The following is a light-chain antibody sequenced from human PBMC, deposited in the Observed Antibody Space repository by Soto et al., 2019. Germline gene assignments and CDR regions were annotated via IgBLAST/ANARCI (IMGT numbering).Light chain of an antibody. J-gene: IGKJ1*01. Sequence: EIVLTQSPGTLSLSPGERATLSCRASQSVSSSYLAWYQQKPGQAPRLLIYAASSRATGIPDRFSGSGSGPDFTLTISRLEPEDVAVYYCQQYGSSTWTFGQGTKVEIK. CDR2: AAS. CDR3: QQYGSSTWT. CDR1: QSVSSSY. V-gene: IGKV3-20*01.